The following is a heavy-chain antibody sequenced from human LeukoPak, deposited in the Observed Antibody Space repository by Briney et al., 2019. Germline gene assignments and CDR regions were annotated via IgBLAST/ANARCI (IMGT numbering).Heavy chain of an antibody. Sequence: PSETLSLTCTVSGGSISSYYWSWLRQAPGKGLEWLGYIYYSGSTNYNPSLKSRVTISVDTSKNQLSLKLSSVTAADTAVYYCARGRYSYGGAVGDYFDYWGQGTLVTVSS. D-gene: IGHD5-18*01. J-gene: IGHJ4*02. V-gene: IGHV4-59*01. CDR3: ARGRYSYGGAVGDYFDY. CDR1: GGSISSYY. CDR2: IYYSGST.